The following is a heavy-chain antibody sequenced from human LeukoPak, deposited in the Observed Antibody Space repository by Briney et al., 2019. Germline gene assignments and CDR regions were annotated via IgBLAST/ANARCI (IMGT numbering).Heavy chain of an antibody. D-gene: IGHD2-21*02. V-gene: IGHV4-59*01. CDR3: AREAYCGADCYSGFDY. CDR1: GGSISSYF. J-gene: IGHJ4*02. CDR2: IYYSGST. Sequence: SGTLSLTCAVSGGSISSYFWSWIRQPPKKGLEWIGYIYYSGSTNYNPSLKSRVTISVDTSKNQFSLKLSSVTAADTAVYYCAREAYCGADCYSGFDYWGQGTLVTVSS.